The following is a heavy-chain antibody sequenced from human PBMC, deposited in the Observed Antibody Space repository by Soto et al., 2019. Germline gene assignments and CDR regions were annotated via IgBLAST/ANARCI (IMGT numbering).Heavy chain of an antibody. CDR3: ARTYDSNGYATEFDS. Sequence: QVVLQESGPGLVKPSETLSLTCSVSGRSITSYYWSWVRQPPGKGLEWIGYIYDNGITSQNPSIKSRVTMSAATSKNQFSLKLTSVTCADTAVYYCARTYDSNGYATEFDSWGQGILVTGTS. CDR2: IYDNGIT. V-gene: IGHV4-59*12. J-gene: IGHJ4*02. CDR1: GRSITSYY. D-gene: IGHD3-22*01.